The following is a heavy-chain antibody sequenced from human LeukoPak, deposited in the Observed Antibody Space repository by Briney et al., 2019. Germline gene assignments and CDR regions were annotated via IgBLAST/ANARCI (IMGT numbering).Heavy chain of an antibody. D-gene: IGHD4-23*01. Sequence: GGPLRLSWAPPGLTFIPYTINGVGKAPGRGLEWVSPISSSSSNIYYADSLRGRFTISRDNAKNSLYLQMNSLRAEDTAVYYCATSTAGRWYRDSHYFDYWGQGILVTVSS. CDR2: ISSSSSNI. CDR3: ATSTAGRWYRDSHYFDY. J-gene: IGHJ4*02. CDR1: GLTFIPYT. V-gene: IGHV3-21*01.